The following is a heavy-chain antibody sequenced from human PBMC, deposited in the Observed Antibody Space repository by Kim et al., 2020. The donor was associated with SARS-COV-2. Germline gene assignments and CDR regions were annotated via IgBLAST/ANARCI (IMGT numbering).Heavy chain of an antibody. V-gene: IGHV4-34*01. D-gene: IGHD2-8*01. CDR2: INHSGST. Sequence: SETLSLTCAVYGGSFSGYYWSWIRQPPGKGLEWIGEINHSGSTNYNPSLKSRVTISVDTSKNQFSLKLSSVTAADTAVYYCARGLGRMRSHGMDVWGQGTTVTVSS. J-gene: IGHJ6*02. CDR3: ARGLGRMRSHGMDV. CDR1: GGSFSGYY.